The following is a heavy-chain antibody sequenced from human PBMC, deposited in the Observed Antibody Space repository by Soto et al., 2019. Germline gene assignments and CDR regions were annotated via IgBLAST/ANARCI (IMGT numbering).Heavy chain of an antibody. CDR1: GGSISSYY. V-gene: IGHV4-59*01. Sequence: PETLSLTCTVSGGSISSYYWSWIRQPPGKGLEWIGYIYYSGSANYNPSLKSRVTISVDTSKNQFSLKLSSVTAADTAVYYCASTYYDFFICYFPYYYYFKDVWSKGTTVTVSS. D-gene: IGHD3-9*01. CDR3: ASTYYDFFICYFPYYYYFKDV. J-gene: IGHJ6*03. CDR2: IYYSGSA.